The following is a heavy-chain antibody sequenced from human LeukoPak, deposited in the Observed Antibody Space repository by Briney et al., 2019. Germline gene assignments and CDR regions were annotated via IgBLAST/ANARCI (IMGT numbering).Heavy chain of an antibody. J-gene: IGHJ4*02. CDR2: IKQDGTER. D-gene: IGHD6-19*01. Sequence: GGSLRLSCAASGXTFSNYWMSWVRQAPGKGLEWVADIKQDGTERYYVDSVKGRFTISRNNAKNSLYLQMNSLRVEDSAVYYCAREAVAGTKFPFDYWGQGTLVTVSS. CDR3: AREAVAGTKFPFDY. CDR1: GXTFSNYW. V-gene: IGHV3-7*05.